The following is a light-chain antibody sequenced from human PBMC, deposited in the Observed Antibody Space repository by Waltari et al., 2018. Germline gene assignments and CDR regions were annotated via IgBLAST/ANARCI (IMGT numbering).Light chain of an antibody. V-gene: IGLV1-47*01. Sequence: QSILTQPPSESGTPGQTVTISCSGHNSNLGKNPVSWFQQGPGTAPKVLIYKDDRRPSGVPDRLSAPEPGTSAPLAISGLLSDDEADYYCAAWDYTLKSVLFGGGTKLTVL. J-gene: IGLJ2*01. CDR3: AAWDYTLKSVL. CDR2: KDD. CDR1: NSNLGKNP.